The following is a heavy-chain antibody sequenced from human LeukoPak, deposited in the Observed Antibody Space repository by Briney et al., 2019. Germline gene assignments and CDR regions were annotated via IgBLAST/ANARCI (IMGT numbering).Heavy chain of an antibody. J-gene: IGHJ4*02. CDR3: TRLAAAGSGRWAPDY. CDR1: GFTFSTYS. Sequence: PGGSLRLSCAASGFTFSTYSMNWVRQAPGKGLEWVSYISSSSSTIYYADSVKGRFTISRDNAKNLVYLQMNSLRAEDTAVYYCTRLAAAGSGRWAPDYWGQGTLVTVSS. CDR2: ISSSSSTI. D-gene: IGHD1-14*01. V-gene: IGHV3-48*04.